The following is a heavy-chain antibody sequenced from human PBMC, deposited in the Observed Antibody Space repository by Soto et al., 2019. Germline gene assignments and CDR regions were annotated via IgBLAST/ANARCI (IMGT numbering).Heavy chain of an antibody. D-gene: IGHD6-19*01. V-gene: IGHV4-61*01. CDR3: ARGIAVAFDY. CDR1: GGSVSSGSYY. Sequence: SETLSLTCTVSGGSVSSGSYYWSWIRQPPGKGLEWIGYIYCSGSTNYNPSLKSRVTISVDTSKNQFSLKLSSVTAADTAVYYCARGIAVAFDYWGQGTLVTVSS. CDR2: IYCSGST. J-gene: IGHJ4*02.